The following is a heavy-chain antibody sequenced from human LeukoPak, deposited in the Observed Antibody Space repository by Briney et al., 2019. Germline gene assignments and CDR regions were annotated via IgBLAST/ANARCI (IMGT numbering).Heavy chain of an antibody. J-gene: IGHJ4*02. Sequence: PGGSLRLSCAASGFTFHNFAMSWVRQAPGKGLEWVSSIISSGVFTFYADSVKGRITIFRDNSRYTLYLQMNSLRAEDAAMYYCVKDRPNYYESNGDYYKRDGDFWGQGTLVTVSA. CDR1: GFTFHNFA. D-gene: IGHD3-22*01. CDR3: VKDRPNYYESNGDYYKRDGDF. V-gene: IGHV3-23*01. CDR2: IISSGVFT.